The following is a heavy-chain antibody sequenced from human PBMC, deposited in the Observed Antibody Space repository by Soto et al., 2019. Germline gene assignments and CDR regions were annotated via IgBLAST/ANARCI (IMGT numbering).Heavy chain of an antibody. Sequence: GGSLRLSCAASGFTFSSYAMHWVRQAPGKGLEWVAVISYDGSNKYYADSVKGRFTISRDNSKNTLYLQMNSLRAEDTAVYYCARDFGSPYYDFWSGYLGYYGMDVWGQGTTVTVSS. V-gene: IGHV3-30-3*01. J-gene: IGHJ6*02. CDR2: ISYDGSNK. CDR3: ARDFGSPYYDFWSGYLGYYGMDV. D-gene: IGHD3-3*01. CDR1: GFTFSSYA.